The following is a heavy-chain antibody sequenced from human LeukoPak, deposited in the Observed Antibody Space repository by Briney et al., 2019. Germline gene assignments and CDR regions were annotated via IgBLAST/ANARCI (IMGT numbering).Heavy chain of an antibody. CDR3: ARGFYYDSSGMFDY. Sequence: SGTLSLTCAVSGGSISSSNWWSWVRQPPGKGLEWIGEIYHSGSTNYNPSLKSRVTISVDTSKNQFSLKLSSVTAADTAVYYCARGFYYDSSGMFDYWGQGTLVTVSS. CDR1: GGSISSSNW. J-gene: IGHJ4*02. V-gene: IGHV4-4*02. D-gene: IGHD3-22*01. CDR2: IYHSGST.